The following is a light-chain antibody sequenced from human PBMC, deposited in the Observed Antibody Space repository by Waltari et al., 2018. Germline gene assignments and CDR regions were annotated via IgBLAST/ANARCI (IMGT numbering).Light chain of an antibody. CDR3: QMYVRVPAT. Sequence: EIVFTQSPGTLSLSPGERAPLSCRASQSVGRSLAWYQQKPGQAPRLLIYDASRRATGVPDSFSGSGSGTDFSLTISRLEPEDFAVYYCQMYVRVPATFGQGTKVEIK. CDR2: DAS. J-gene: IGKJ1*01. CDR1: QSVGRS. V-gene: IGKV3-20*01.